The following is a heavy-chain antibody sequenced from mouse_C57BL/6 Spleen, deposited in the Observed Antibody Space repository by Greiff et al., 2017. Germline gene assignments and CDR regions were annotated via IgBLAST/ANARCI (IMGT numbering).Heavy chain of an antibody. CDR1: GYTFTSYW. V-gene: IGHV1-59*01. CDR3: AREGNCDEGDY. Sequence: QVQLQQPGAELVRPGTSVKLSCKASGYTFTSYWMHWVKQRPGQGLEWIGVIDPSDSYTNYNQKFKGKATLTVDTSSSTAYMQLSSLTSEDSAVYYCAREGNCDEGDYWGQGTTLTVSS. D-gene: IGHD4-1*01. J-gene: IGHJ2*01. CDR2: IDPSDSYT.